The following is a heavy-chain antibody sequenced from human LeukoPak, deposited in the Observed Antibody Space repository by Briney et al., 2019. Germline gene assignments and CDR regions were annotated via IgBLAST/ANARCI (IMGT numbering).Heavy chain of an antibody. D-gene: IGHD5-18*01. V-gene: IGHV3-64*01. CDR3: ARSVDTSLRNGMDV. Sequence: GGSLRLSCAASGFTFSSYAVHWVRQAPGKGLEYVSAISSNGGSTYYANSVKGRFTISRDNSKNTLYLQMGSLRAEDMAVYYCARSVDTSLRNGMDVWGQGTTVTVSS. CDR2: ISSNGGST. CDR1: GFTFSSYA. J-gene: IGHJ6*02.